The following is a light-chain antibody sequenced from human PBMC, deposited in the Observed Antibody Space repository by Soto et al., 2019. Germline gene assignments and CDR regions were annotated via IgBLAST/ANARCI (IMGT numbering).Light chain of an antibody. CDR3: QQYDNLPWT. CDR2: DAS. CDR1: QDISNY. J-gene: IGKJ1*01. Sequence: DIQLTQSPSFLSASVGDRVTITCQASQDISNYLNWYQQKPGKAPKLLIYDASNLETGVPSRFSGSGSGTDFTFTISSLQPEDIATYYCQQYDNLPWTFGQGTKVDNK. V-gene: IGKV1-33*01.